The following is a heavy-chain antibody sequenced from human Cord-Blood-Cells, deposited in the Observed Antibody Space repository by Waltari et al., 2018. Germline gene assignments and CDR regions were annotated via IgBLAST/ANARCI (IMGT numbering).Heavy chain of an antibody. CDR3: ARGVVPAARDYYYYMDV. D-gene: IGHD2-2*01. V-gene: IGHV6-1*01. Sequence: QVQLQQSGPGLWKPSQTLSLTCAISGDSGSSNSAAWNWTRQSPSRGLEWLGRTYYRSKWYNDYAVSVKSRITINPDTSKNQFSLQLNSVTPEDTAVYYCARGVVPAARDYYYYMDVWGKGTTVTVSS. CDR1: GDSGSSNSAA. J-gene: IGHJ6*03. CDR2: TYYRSKWYN.